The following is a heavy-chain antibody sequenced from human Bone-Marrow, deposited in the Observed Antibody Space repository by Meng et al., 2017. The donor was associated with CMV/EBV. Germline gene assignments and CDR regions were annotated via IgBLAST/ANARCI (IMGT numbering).Heavy chain of an antibody. J-gene: IGHJ4*02. CDR1: GGTFSSYA. Sequence: SVKVSCKASGGTFSSYAISWVRQAPGQGLEWMGGIIPIFGTANYAQKFQGRVTITTDESTSTAYMELSSLRSEDTAVYYCASPGTRMIAVAGTYFDYWGQGTLVTVSS. CDR2: IIPIFGTA. D-gene: IGHD6-19*01. V-gene: IGHV1-69*05. CDR3: ASPGTRMIAVAGTYFDY.